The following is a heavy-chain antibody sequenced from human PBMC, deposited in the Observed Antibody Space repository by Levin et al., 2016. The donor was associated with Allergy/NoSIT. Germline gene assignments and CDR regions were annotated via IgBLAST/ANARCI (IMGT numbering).Heavy chain of an antibody. CDR3: AKALAPVIYSSSSNWFDP. CDR2: ISYDGSNK. J-gene: IGHJ5*02. V-gene: IGHV3-30*18. D-gene: IGHD6-13*01. Sequence: WIRQPPGKGLEWVAVISYDGSNKYYADSVKGRFTISRDNSKNTLYLQMNSLRAEDTAVYYCAKALAPVIYSSSSNWFDPWGQGTLVTVSS.